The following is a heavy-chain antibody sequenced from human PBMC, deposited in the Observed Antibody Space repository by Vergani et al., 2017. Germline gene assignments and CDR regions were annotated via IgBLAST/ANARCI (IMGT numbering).Heavy chain of an antibody. CDR2: INPNSGGT. V-gene: IGHV1-2*04. CDR1: GYTFTSYG. J-gene: IGHJ6*03. CDR3: ARGGTMLLVGFDYMDV. D-gene: IGHD3-22*01. Sequence: QVQLVQSGAEVKKPGASVKVSCKASGYTFTSYGISWVRQAPGQGLEWMGWINPNSGGTNYAQKFQGWVTMTRDTSISTAYMELSRLRSDDTAVYYCARGGTMLLVGFDYMDVWGKGTTVTVSS.